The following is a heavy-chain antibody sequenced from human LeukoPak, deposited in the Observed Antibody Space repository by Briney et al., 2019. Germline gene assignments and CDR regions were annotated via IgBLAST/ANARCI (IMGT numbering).Heavy chain of an antibody. CDR1: GLTVSSNS. J-gene: IGHJ5*02. CDR2: IYSGGST. Sequence: GGSLRLSCAASGLTVSSNSMSWVRQAPGKGLEWVSFIYSGGSTYYADSVKGRFTISRDNSKNTLYLQMNSLRAEDTAVYYCAKDSTNGPHIVVVPAAPDNWFDPWGQGTLVTVSS. V-gene: IGHV3-53*05. CDR3: AKDSTNGPHIVVVPAAPDNWFDP. D-gene: IGHD2-2*01.